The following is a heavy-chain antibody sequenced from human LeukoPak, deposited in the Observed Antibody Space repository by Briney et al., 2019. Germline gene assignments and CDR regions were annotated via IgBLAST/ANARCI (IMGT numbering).Heavy chain of an antibody. Sequence: GGSLRLSCAASGFTFSTHRMYWVRQAPGKVLVWVSRISGDGSGTSYADSVKGRFTISRDNAKDTLYLQMTSLRVEDTAVYSCASLLTPYHGSGGGGMDVWGQGTTVTVSS. CDR1: GFTFSTHR. D-gene: IGHD3-10*01. V-gene: IGHV3-74*01. J-gene: IGHJ6*02. CDR3: ASLLTPYHGSGGGGMDV. CDR2: ISGDGSGT.